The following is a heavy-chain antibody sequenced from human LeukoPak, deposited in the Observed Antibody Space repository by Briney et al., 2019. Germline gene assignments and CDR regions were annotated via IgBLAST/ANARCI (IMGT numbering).Heavy chain of an antibody. J-gene: IGHJ3*02. Sequence: SVKVSCKASGGTFSSYAISWVRQAPGQGLEWMGGIIPIFGTANYAQKFQGRVTITTDESTSTAYMELSSLRSEDTAVYYCARRDLDTAMVTWAFDIWGQGTMVAVSS. V-gene: IGHV1-69*05. CDR3: ARRDLDTAMVTWAFDI. CDR1: GGTFSSYA. D-gene: IGHD5-18*01. CDR2: IIPIFGTA.